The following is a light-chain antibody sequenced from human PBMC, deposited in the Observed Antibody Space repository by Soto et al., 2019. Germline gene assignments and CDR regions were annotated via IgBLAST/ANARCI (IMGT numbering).Light chain of an antibody. CDR1: QSVSNN. J-gene: IGKJ1*01. Sequence: EIVMTQSPATLSVSPGERATLSCRASQSVSNNLAWYQQKPGQDPRLLIYGASTRATGIPARFSGSGSGTEFTLTVSSLQSEDFAVYYCQQYNTWPRTFGQGTKVEIK. CDR3: QQYNTWPRT. CDR2: GAS. V-gene: IGKV3-15*01.